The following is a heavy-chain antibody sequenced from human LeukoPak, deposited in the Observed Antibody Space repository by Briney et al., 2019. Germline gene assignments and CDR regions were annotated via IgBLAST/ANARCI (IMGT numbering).Heavy chain of an antibody. J-gene: IGHJ4*02. V-gene: IGHV4-34*01. CDR3: ARGRRVTHFDY. D-gene: IGHD2-21*02. CDR2: INHSGST. Sequence: SETLPLTCAVYGGSFSGYYWSWIRQPPGKGLEWIGEINHSGSTNYNPSLKSRVTISVDTSKNQFSLKLSSVTAADTAVYYCARGRRVTHFDYWGQGTLVTVSS. CDR1: GGSFSGYY.